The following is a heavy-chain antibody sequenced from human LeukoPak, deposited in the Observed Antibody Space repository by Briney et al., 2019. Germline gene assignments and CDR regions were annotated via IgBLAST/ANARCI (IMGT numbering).Heavy chain of an antibody. CDR1: GGSISSTNW. CDR2: DHLGGRT. Sequence: SSETLSLTCGVSGGSISSTNWWTWVRHPPREGLGWIEADHLGGRTNYNPYPASRVTISVDISENHISLKLTSVTAADTAVYYCAREGGPYRPLDYSGQGTLVTVSS. CDR3: AREGGPYRPLDY. V-gene: IGHV4-4*02. D-gene: IGHD3-16*01. J-gene: IGHJ4*02.